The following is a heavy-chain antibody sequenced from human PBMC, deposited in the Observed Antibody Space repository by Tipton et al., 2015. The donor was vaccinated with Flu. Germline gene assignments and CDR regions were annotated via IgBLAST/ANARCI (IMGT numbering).Heavy chain of an antibody. V-gene: IGHV1-69*01. Sequence: QLVQSGAEVKKPGSSVNVTCKASGGNFRNYALNWVRQAPGQGPEWMGGIIPFFGTTKYAQKFQGRVTITADEATRTTNMVLSSLTSEDTAMYYCARDRERDTAMVYFDEWGQGTLVTVSS. D-gene: IGHD5-18*01. CDR2: IIPFFGTT. CDR1: GGNFRNYA. CDR3: ARDRERDTAMVYFDE. J-gene: IGHJ4*02.